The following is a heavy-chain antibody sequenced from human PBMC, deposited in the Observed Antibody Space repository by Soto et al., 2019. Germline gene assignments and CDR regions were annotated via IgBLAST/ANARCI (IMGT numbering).Heavy chain of an antibody. V-gene: IGHV1-2*04. J-gene: IGHJ6*02. D-gene: IGHD2-2*01. Sequence: GASVKVSCKASGYTFTGYYMHWVRQAPGQGLEWMGWINPNSGGTNYAQKFQGWVTMTRDTSISTAYMELSRLRSDDTAVYYCARDGCSSTSCYAAISDYYGMDFWGQGTTVTVSS. CDR2: INPNSGGT. CDR1: GYTFTGYY. CDR3: ARDGCSSTSCYAAISDYYGMDF.